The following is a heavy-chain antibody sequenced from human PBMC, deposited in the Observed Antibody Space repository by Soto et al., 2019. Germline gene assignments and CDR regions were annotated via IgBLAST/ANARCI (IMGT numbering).Heavy chain of an antibody. J-gene: IGHJ4*02. CDR3: AKGRGYCSSTSCYVASDY. D-gene: IGHD2-2*01. Sequence: EVQLLESGGGLVQPGGSLRLSCAASGFTFSSCAMSWVRQAPGKGLEWVAAISGSGGSTFYADPVKGRLSISRDNSKTTIYLQKNSLGAEDTAVYYCAKGRGYCSSTSCYVASDYWGQGTLVTVSS. V-gene: IGHV3-23*01. CDR2: ISGSGGST. CDR1: GFTFSSCA.